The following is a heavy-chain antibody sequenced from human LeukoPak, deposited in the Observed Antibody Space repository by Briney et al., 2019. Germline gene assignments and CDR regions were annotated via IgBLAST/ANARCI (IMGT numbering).Heavy chain of an antibody. CDR3: ASESQYDSSGYYYLGYFQH. CDR2: INSDGRSA. CDR1: GFAFSRYW. V-gene: IGHV3-74*01. Sequence: PGGSLRLSCAASGFAFSRYWMHWVRQAPGKGLVWVSRINSDGRSAVYADSVKGRFTISRDNAKNSLYLQMNSLRAEDTTVYYCASESQYDSSGYYYLGYFQHWGQGTLVTVSS. D-gene: IGHD3-22*01. J-gene: IGHJ1*01.